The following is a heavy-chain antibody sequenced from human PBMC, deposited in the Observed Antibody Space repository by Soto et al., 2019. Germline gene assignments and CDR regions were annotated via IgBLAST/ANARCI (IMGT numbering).Heavy chain of an antibody. CDR1: GFIFSSYG. CDR2: ISYEGSHT. V-gene: IGHV3-30*03. Sequence: QVQLVESGRGVVQPGRSLRLSCAASGFIFSSYGMHWVRQAPGKGLEWVAVISYEGSHTYYADSVKGRFTITRDNSKNTLYLQMNSLRPEDTAVYYCATEVYCGGGSCSWSEGSAYSGQGTLLTVSS. J-gene: IGHJ4*02. CDR3: ATEVYCGGGSCSWSEGSAY. D-gene: IGHD2-15*01.